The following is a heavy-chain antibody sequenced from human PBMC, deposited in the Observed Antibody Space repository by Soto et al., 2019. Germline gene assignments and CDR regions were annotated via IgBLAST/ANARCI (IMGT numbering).Heavy chain of an antibody. D-gene: IGHD6-25*01. V-gene: IGHV3-11*01. CDR3: AGIGPRAARPNR. J-gene: IGHJ5*02. CDR1: GFIFRDYD. CDR2: ISSSGTAT. Sequence: PGGSLRLSCAASGFIFRDYDMSWIRQAPGKGLEWVSCISSSGTATYYADSVKGRLTISRDNAKNSLCVEMNSLRVEDTAGYYWAGIGPRAARPNRCGQGTLVTVSS.